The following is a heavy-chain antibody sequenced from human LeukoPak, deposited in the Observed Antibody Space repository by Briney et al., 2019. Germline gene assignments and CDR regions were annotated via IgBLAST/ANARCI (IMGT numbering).Heavy chain of an antibody. Sequence: PGGSLRLSCAASGFTFSDYYMSWIRQAPGKGLEWVSYISSSGSTIYYADSVKGRFTISRDNAKNSLYLQMNSLRAEDTAVYYCGRVRWSGYIYYYYGMDVWGQGTTVTVSS. V-gene: IGHV3-11*01. J-gene: IGHJ6*02. D-gene: IGHD3-3*01. CDR1: GFTFSDYY. CDR3: GRVRWSGYIYYYYGMDV. CDR2: ISSSGSTI.